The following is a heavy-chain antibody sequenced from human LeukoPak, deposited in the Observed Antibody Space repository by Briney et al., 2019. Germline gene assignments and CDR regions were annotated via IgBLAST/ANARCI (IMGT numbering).Heavy chain of an antibody. Sequence: KPSETLSLTCTVSGGYISSYYWSWIRQPPGKGLEWLGYIFYSGSTYYNPSLKSRVTISVDTSKNQFSLKLSSVTAADTAVYYCARLGSSGYYYNWFDPWGQGTLVTVSS. D-gene: IGHD3-22*01. CDR1: GGYISSYY. CDR3: ARLGSSGYYYNWFDP. V-gene: IGHV4-59*08. CDR2: IFYSGST. J-gene: IGHJ5*02.